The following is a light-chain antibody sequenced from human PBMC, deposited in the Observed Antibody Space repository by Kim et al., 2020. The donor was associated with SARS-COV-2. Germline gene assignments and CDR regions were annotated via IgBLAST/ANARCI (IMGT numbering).Light chain of an antibody. CDR1: QSVSNNF. J-gene: IGKJ4*01. CDR2: GVP. CDR3: QQFATSLS. V-gene: IGKV3-20*01. Sequence: EIVLTQSPGTLSLSPGERATLSCRASQSVSNNFLAWYQHKPGQAPRLLIYGVPIRATDTPDRFSGSGSGTDFTLTISRLQPEDFGVYYCQQFATSLSFGGGTKVDIK.